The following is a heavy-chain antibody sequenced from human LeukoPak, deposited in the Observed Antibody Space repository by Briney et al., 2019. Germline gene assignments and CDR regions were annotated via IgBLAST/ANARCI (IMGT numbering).Heavy chain of an antibody. CDR1: GYSFSTFW. D-gene: IGHD6-19*01. J-gene: IGHJ3*02. Sequence: GESLRISCKASGYSFSTFWIGWVRQMPGKGLEWMGIIYPGDSDTIYGPSFQGQVTISADKSISTAYLQWSSLKASDTAMYYCARPARAVAGHDAFDIWGQGTMVTVSS. V-gene: IGHV5-51*01. CDR3: ARPARAVAGHDAFDI. CDR2: IYPGDSDT.